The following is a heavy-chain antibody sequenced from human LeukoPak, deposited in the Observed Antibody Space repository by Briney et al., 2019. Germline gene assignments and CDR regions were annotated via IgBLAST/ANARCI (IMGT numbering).Heavy chain of an antibody. CDR1: GGFMNNYY. CDR3: ASTYYYDSSGYYY. V-gene: IGHV4-59*01. J-gene: IGHJ4*02. CDR2: IHYSGST. D-gene: IGHD3-22*01. Sequence: SETLSLTCSVSGGFMNNYYWSWIRQNPGKGLEWIGHIHYSGSTNYNPSLKSRVTISQDTSKNQFSLKLSSVTAADTAVYYCASTYYYDSSGYYYWGQGTLVTVSS.